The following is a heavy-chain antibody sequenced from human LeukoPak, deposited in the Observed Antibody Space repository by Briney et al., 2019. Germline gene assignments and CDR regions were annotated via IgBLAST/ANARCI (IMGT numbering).Heavy chain of an antibody. Sequence: AAVKVSCKASGYSFTSYGISWVRQAPGQGLEWMGWISTYNGKTNSAQKFQGRVTMTTDTSTSTAYMELRSLRSDDTAVYYCVRGGPRIAVPGTVLWGQGTLVTVSS. CDR2: ISTYNGKT. CDR3: VRGGPRIAVPGTVL. CDR1: GYSFTSYG. V-gene: IGHV1-18*01. J-gene: IGHJ4*02. D-gene: IGHD6-19*01.